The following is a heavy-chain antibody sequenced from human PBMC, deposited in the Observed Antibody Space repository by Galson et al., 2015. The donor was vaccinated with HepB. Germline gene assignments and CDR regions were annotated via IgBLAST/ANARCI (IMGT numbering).Heavy chain of an antibody. J-gene: IGHJ1*01. Sequence: ATLSLTCTVSLASITSYYWTWIRHPPGGGLEWIGYIYYTGSAYYNPSFKRRVTISVDTSKSKFSLKLTSVTAADTAVYYCAREGKRTSVQHWGQGTLVTVSS. V-gene: IGHV4-59*01. CDR1: LASITSYY. D-gene: IGHD2-2*01. CDR2: IYYTGSA. CDR3: AREGKRTSVQH.